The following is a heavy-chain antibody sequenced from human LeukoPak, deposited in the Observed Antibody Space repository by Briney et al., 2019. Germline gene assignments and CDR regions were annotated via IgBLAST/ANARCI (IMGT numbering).Heavy chain of an antibody. CDR1: GYTFTGYY. V-gene: IGHV1-2*02. D-gene: IGHD2-15*01. Sequence: ASVKVSCKASGYTFTGYYMHWVRQAPGQGLEWMGWINPNSGGTNYAQKFQGRVTMTRDTSISTAYMELSRLRSDDTAVYYCATVVAVEYYFDYWGQGTLVTVSS. J-gene: IGHJ4*02. CDR2: INPNSGGT. CDR3: ATVVAVEYYFDY.